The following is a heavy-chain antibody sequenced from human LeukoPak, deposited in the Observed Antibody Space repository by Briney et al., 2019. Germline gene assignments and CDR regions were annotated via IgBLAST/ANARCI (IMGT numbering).Heavy chain of an antibody. D-gene: IGHD3-16*01. V-gene: IGHV4-34*01. CDR1: GGAFSGYY. J-gene: IGHJ4*02. CDR2: INHSGST. Sequence: KPSETLALTCAVYGGAFSGYYWRWVRQAQGKGLEWIGEINHSGSTNYNPSLKSRVTISVDTSKNQLSLKLSSVTAADTAVYYCARTRGMSYWGQGTLVTVSS. CDR3: ARTRGMSY.